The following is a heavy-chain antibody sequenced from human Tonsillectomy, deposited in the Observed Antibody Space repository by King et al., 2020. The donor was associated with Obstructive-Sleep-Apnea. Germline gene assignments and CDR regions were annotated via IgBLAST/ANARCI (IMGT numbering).Heavy chain of an antibody. Sequence: QLVQAGAEVKKPGASVEVSCKASGYTFTSYAMHWVRQAPGQRLEWMGWINAGNGDTKYSQKYQGRVTITRETSESTAYMELCSLRSEDTAVYYCAREEVTYGSGSYFPTSFDYWGQGTLVTVSS. J-gene: IGHJ4*02. D-gene: IGHD3-10*01. CDR2: INAGNGDT. V-gene: IGHV1-3*01. CDR3: AREEVTYGSGSYFPTSFDY. CDR1: GYTFTSYA.